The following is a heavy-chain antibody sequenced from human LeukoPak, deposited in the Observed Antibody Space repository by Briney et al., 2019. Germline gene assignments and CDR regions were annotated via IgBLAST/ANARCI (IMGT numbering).Heavy chain of an antibody. Sequence: PGGSLRLSCAASGFTFSSYWMHWVRQAPGKGLVWVSRINSDGSSTSYADSVKGRFTISRDNAKNTLYLQMNSLRAEDTAVYYCARNQYSSSFDAFDIWGQGTMVTVSS. J-gene: IGHJ3*02. CDR1: GFTFSSYW. CDR2: INSDGSST. V-gene: IGHV3-74*01. CDR3: ARNQYSSSFDAFDI. D-gene: IGHD6-13*01.